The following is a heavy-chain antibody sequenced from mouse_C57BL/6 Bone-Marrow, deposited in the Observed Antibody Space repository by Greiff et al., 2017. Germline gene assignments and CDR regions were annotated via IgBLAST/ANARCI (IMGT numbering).Heavy chain of an antibody. J-gene: IGHJ2*01. CDR1: GYTFTSYT. CDR3: AYYGSKGY. Sequence: QVQLQQSGAELARPGASVKMSCKASGYTFTSYTMHWVKQRPGQGLEWIGYINPSSGYTKYNQKFKDKATLTADKSSSTAYMQLSSLTSEDTAVYYCAYYGSKGYWGQGTTLTVSS. V-gene: IGHV1-4*01. D-gene: IGHD1-1*01. CDR2: INPSSGYT.